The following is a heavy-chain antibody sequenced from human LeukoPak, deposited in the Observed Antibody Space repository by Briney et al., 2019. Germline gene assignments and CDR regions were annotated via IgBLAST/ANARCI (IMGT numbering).Heavy chain of an antibody. J-gene: IGHJ5*02. CDR1: GFTFSIYG. CDR3: AKDQHFSLLYWFDP. V-gene: IGHV3-23*01. CDR2: ISGSGGST. D-gene: IGHD3-3*02. Sequence: PGGSLRLSCAASGFTFSIYGMSWVRQAPGKGLEWVSAISGSGGSTYYADSVKGRFTISRDNSKNTLYLQMNSLRAEDTAVYYCAKDQHFSLLYWFDPWGQGTLVTVSS.